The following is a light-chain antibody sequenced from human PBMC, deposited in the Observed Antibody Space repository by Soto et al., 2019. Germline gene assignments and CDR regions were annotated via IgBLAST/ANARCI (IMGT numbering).Light chain of an antibody. J-gene: IGLJ2*01. CDR2: SDN. CDR3: AAWDDSLNGVL. CDR1: FSNIGSNT. V-gene: IGLV1-44*01. Sequence: QSVLTQPPSASGTPGQRVTISCSGSFSNIGSNTVNWYQHLPGTAPRLLIYSDNQRPSGVPDRFSGSKSGTSASLVISGLQSEDEADYYCAAWDDSLNGVLFGGGTKLTVL.